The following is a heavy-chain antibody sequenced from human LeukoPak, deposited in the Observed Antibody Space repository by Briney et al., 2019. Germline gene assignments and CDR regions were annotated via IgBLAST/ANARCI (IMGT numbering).Heavy chain of an antibody. J-gene: IGHJ3*02. CDR3: ARDLAWDAFDI. V-gene: IGHV3-23*01. CDR2: IGGSGDNT. CDR1: GFTFSSYA. Sequence: GGSLRLSCAASGFTFSSYAMSWVRQAPGKGLEWVSSIGGSGDNTFYADSVKDRFTISRDNSKNTLYLQMSSLRAEDTAVYYCARDLAWDAFDIWGQGTMVTVSS.